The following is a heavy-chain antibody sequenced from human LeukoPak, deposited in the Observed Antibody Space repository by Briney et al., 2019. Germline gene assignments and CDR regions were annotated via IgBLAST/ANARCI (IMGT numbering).Heavy chain of an antibody. D-gene: IGHD2-21*02. CDR1: GYTFVIYG. Sequence: GASVKVSCKASGYTFVIYGISWVRQAPGQGLEWMAWISPYDGDTNYAQKFEGRVTMTTETSTNTAYMELRSLRSDDTAIYYCARDYCTRGGDCYKEDLFDPWGQGTLVTVSA. V-gene: IGHV1-18*01. CDR2: ISPYDGDT. CDR3: ARDYCTRGGDCYKEDLFDP. J-gene: IGHJ5*02.